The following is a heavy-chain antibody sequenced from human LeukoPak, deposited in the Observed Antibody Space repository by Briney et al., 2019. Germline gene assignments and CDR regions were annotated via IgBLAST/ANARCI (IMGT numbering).Heavy chain of an antibody. CDR2: VYYSGST. D-gene: IGHD4-17*01. Sequence: SETLSLTCTVSGGSISTSSYYWGWIRQPPGKGLEWIGSVYYSGSTYYNPSLKSRVTISVDTSKNQFSLKLSSVTAADTAVYYCARPPGEVTTNDAFDIWGQGTMVTVSS. CDR1: GGSISTSSYY. J-gene: IGHJ3*02. V-gene: IGHV4-39*01. CDR3: ARPPGEVTTNDAFDI.